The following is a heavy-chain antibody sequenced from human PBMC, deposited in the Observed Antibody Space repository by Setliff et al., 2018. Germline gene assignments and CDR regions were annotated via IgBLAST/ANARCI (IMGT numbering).Heavy chain of an antibody. D-gene: IGHD1-26*01. J-gene: IGHJ4*02. CDR3: ARGIVAPSRWDYFDY. Sequence: GGSLRLSCAASGLPVSGNYMSWVRQAPGKGPEWVSIIYSDGRTFYADSVKGRLLISRDNSKNTLYLQMSSLRAEDTAVYYCARGIVAPSRWDYFDYWGQGTLVTVSS. CDR2: IYSDGRT. CDR1: GLPVSGNY. V-gene: IGHV3-66*01.